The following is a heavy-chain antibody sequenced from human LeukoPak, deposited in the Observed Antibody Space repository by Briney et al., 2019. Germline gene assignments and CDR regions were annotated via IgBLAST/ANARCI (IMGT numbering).Heavy chain of an antibody. Sequence: GGSLRLSCAASRFTFSSYAMSWVRQAPGKGLEWVSAISGSGGSTYYAASVKGRFTISRDNSKNTLYLQMNSLRAEDTAVYYCAKKPKPTSSGSYDYWGQGALVTVSS. V-gene: IGHV3-23*01. CDR3: AKKPKPTSSGSYDY. CDR2: ISGSGGST. CDR1: RFTFSSYA. D-gene: IGHD3-10*01. J-gene: IGHJ4*02.